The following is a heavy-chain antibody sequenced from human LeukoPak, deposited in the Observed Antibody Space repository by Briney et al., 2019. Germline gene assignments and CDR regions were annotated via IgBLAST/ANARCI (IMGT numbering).Heavy chain of an antibody. CDR2: ISAYNGNT. V-gene: IGHV1-18*01. Sequence: ASVKVSCKASGYTFTSYGISWVRQAPGQGLEWMGWISAYNGNTNYAQKLQGRVTMTTDTSTSTAYMELRSLRAEDTAVYYCAQQLGYCSDGTCYFTYWGQGTLVTVSS. CDR1: GYTFTSYG. D-gene: IGHD2-15*01. J-gene: IGHJ4*02. CDR3: AQQLGYCSDGTCYFTY.